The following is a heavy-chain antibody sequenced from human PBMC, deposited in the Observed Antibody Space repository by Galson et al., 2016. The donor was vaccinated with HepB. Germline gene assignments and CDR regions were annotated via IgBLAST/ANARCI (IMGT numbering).Heavy chain of an antibody. D-gene: IGHD3-9*01. CDR2: INWTGGST. CDR3: ARATPYYDILTGYYNYYFDY. Sequence: SLRLSCAASGFKFDDYGMSWVRQAPGKGLEWVSGINWTGGSTGYVDSVKGRFTISRDNAKNSLYLQMNSLSAEDTALYYCARATPYYDILTGYYNYYFDYWGQGTLVTVSS. CDR1: GFKFDDYG. V-gene: IGHV3-20*04. J-gene: IGHJ4*02.